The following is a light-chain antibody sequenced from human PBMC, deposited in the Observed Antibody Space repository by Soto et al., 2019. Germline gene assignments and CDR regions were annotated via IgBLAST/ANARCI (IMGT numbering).Light chain of an antibody. Sequence: SSELTQPPSVSVAPGQTARITCGGNNIGSKSVHWYQQQPGQAPVLVVYDDSGRPSGIPERFSGSNSGNTATLTISRVEAGDEADYYCQVWDSSSDHVVFGGGTKVTVL. V-gene: IGLV3-21*02. J-gene: IGLJ2*01. CDR2: DDS. CDR1: NIGSKS. CDR3: QVWDSSSDHVV.